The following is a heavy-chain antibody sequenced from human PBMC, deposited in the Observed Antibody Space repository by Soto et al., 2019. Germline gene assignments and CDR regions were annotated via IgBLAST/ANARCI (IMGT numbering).Heavy chain of an antibody. J-gene: IGHJ3*02. Sequence: ASVKVSCKVSGYTLTELSMHWVRQAPGKGLEWMGGFDPEDGETIYAQKFQGRVTMTEDTSTDTAYMELSSLRSEDTAVYHCATDRRIAAAGLDAFDIWGQGTMVTVSS. D-gene: IGHD6-13*01. CDR3: ATDRRIAAAGLDAFDI. V-gene: IGHV1-24*01. CDR1: GYTLTELS. CDR2: FDPEDGET.